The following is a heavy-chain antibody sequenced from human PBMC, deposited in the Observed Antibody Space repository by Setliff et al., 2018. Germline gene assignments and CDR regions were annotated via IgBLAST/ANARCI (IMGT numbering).Heavy chain of an antibody. CDR2: ISPNNAKT. D-gene: IGHD2-15*01. CDR1: GYTFTSYG. V-gene: IGHV1-18*01. CDR3: ARGFSESLTPYFDY. Sequence: ASVKVSCKASGYTFTSYGISWVRQAPGQGLEWMGWISPNNAKTDYAQKFRGKVALTTDTSTSTAYMELRSLKSDDTAVYYCARGFSESLTPYFDYWGQGTLVTVSS. J-gene: IGHJ4*02.